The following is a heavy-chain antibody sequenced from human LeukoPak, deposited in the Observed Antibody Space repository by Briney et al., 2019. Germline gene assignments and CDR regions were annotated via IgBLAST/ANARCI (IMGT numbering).Heavy chain of an antibody. V-gene: IGHV4-39*07. D-gene: IGHD2-2*01. Sequence: SETLSLTCTVSGGSISSSSYYWGWIRQPPGKGLEWIGSIYYGGSTYYNPSLKSRVSISVDTSKNQFSLKVGSVTAADTAVYYCARDAGHQLSRRNYYAMDVWGQGTTVTVSS. CDR3: ARDAGHQLSRRNYYAMDV. CDR1: GGSISSSSYY. J-gene: IGHJ6*02. CDR2: IYYGGST.